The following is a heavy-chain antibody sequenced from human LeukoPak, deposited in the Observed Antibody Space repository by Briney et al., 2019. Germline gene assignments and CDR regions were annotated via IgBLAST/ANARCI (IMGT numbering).Heavy chain of an antibody. D-gene: IGHD1-14*01. CDR1: GFTFSSYA. V-gene: IGHV3-23*01. J-gene: IGHJ4*02. Sequence: GGSLRLSCAASGFTFSSYAMSWVRQAPGKGLEWVSAISGSGGTTYYADSVKGRFTISRDNSKNTLYLQMNSLRAEDAAVYYCAKDRAPKPYYFDYWGQGTLVTVSS. CDR2: ISGSGGTT. CDR3: AKDRAPKPYYFDY.